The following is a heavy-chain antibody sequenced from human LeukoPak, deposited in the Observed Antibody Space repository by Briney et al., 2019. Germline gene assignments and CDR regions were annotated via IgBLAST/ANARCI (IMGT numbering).Heavy chain of an antibody. CDR2: IYYGGST. CDR3: ARLYSGSYYYFDY. J-gene: IGHJ4*02. D-gene: IGHD1-26*01. Sequence: SETLSLTCTVSGGSISSSSYYWGWIRQPPGKGLEWIGSIYYGGSTYYNSSLKSRVTISVDISKNQFSLKVSPVTAADTAVYYCARLYSGSYYYFDYWGQGTLVTVSS. CDR1: GGSISSSSYY. V-gene: IGHV4-39*07.